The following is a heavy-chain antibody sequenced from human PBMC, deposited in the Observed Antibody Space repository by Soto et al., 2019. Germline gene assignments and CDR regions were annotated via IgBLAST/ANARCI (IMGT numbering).Heavy chain of an antibody. Sequence: PGGSLRLSCAASGFTFSSYSMNWVRQAPGKGLEWVANIKQDGSEKYYVDSVKGRFTISRVNARNSLFLEMKSLRSEDTAVYSCVRDRSGSYLEGFDYWGQGPLVTVSS. J-gene: IGHJ4*02. CDR1: GFTFSSYS. V-gene: IGHV3-7*01. CDR2: IKQDGSEK. D-gene: IGHD1-26*01. CDR3: VRDRSGSYLEGFDY.